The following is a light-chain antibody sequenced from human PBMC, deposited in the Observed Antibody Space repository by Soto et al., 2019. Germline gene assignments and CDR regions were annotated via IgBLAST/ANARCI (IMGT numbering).Light chain of an antibody. J-gene: IGKJ4*02. V-gene: IGKV1-33*01. Sequence: DIQMTQSPSSLSASVGDRVTITCQASQGISNYLNGYQQKPGKAPKLLIYDASNLDTGVPSRFNGSVSGTDFTFAISRLQPEDMATNYGQQYDNLDLTFGGGTKVEIK. CDR1: QGISNY. CDR2: DAS. CDR3: QQYDNLDLT.